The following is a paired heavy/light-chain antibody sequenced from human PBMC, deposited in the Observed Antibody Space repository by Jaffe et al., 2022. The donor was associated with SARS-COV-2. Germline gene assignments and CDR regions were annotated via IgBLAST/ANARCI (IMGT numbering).Heavy chain of an antibody. Sequence: EVHLVESGGGLAQPGGSLRLSCAASGFTFSNYAMTWVRQAPGKGLEWVSVVSVSGGITYYADAVKGRFTISRDNSKNTVYLQMNSLRAEDTAVYYCAEDSDDVRGTYRLEYWGQGILVSVSS. CDR3: AEDSDDVRGTYRLEY. D-gene: IGHD3-16*02. CDR2: VSVSGGIT. V-gene: IGHV3-23*04. CDR1: GFTFSNYA. J-gene: IGHJ4*01.
Light chain of an antibody. V-gene: IGLV2-14*03. CDR1: SSDVGGYNY. CDR3: GSFTSRGTLV. J-gene: IGLJ3*02. Sequence: QSALTQPASVSGSPGQSITISCTGTSSDVGGYNYVSWYQQHPGKAPKLMIFDVINRPSGVSNRFSGSKSGNTASLTISGLQTEDEADYYCGSFTSRGTLVFGGGTKVTAL. CDR2: DVI.